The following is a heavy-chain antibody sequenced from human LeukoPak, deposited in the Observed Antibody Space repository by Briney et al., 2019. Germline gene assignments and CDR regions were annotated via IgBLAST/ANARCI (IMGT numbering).Heavy chain of an antibody. J-gene: IGHJ3*02. CDR1: GVTFSSYA. CDR3: ASSPRTMVRGAAFDI. Sequence: GASVKVSCKASGVTFSSYAISWVRQAPGQGLEWMGRIIPIFGTANYAQKFQGRVTITTDESTSTAYMELSSLRSEDTAVYYCASSPRTMVRGAAFDIWGQGTMVTVSS. D-gene: IGHD3-10*01. CDR2: IIPIFGTA. V-gene: IGHV1-69*05.